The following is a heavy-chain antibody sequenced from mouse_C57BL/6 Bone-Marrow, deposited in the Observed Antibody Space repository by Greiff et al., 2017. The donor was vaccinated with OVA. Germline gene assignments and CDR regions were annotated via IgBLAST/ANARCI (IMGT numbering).Heavy chain of an antibody. D-gene: IGHD5-5*01. CDR1: GYTFTSYW. V-gene: IGHV1-64*01. CDR3: ARPFYLYAMDY. CDR2: IHPNSGST. J-gene: IGHJ4*01. Sequence: QVQLKESGAELVKPGASVKLSCKASGYTFTSYWMHWVKQRPGQGLEWIGMIHPNSGSTNYNEKFKSKATLTVDKSSSTAYMQLSSLTSEDSAVYYCARPFYLYAMDYWGQGTSVTVSS.